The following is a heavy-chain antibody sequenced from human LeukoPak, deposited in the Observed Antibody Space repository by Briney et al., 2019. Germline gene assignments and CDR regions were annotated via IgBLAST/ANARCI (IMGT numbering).Heavy chain of an antibody. Sequence: PSETLSPTCTVSGGSIDSYYWSWIRQSPGKGLEWIGRIYGRASTSYNPSLMNRVTMSVDTSKNHFSLQLTSVTAADTAVYYCARYDSRGSASTKFDYWGPGILVTISS. CDR3: ARYDSRGSASTKFDY. D-gene: IGHD3-16*01. J-gene: IGHJ4*02. V-gene: IGHV4-4*09. CDR1: GGSIDSYY. CDR2: IYGRAST.